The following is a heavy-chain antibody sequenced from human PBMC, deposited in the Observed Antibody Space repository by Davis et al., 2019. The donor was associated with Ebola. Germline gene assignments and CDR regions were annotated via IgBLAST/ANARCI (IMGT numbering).Heavy chain of an antibody. V-gene: IGHV3-23*01. CDR1: GFTFSSYA. CDR2: ISGSGGST. J-gene: IGHJ5*02. Sequence: GESLKISCAASGFTFSSYAMSWVRQAPGKGLEWVSAISGSGGSTYYADSVKGRFTISRDNSKNTLYLQMNSLRAEDTAVYYCARGTGTRWFDPWGQGTLVTVSS. CDR3: ARGTGTRWFDP. D-gene: IGHD1-7*01.